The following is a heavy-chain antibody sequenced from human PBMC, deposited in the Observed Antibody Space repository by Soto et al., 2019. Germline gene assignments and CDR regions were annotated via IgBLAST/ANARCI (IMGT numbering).Heavy chain of an antibody. D-gene: IGHD3-16*01. CDR2: IKSRADGGTA. V-gene: IGHV3-15*07. CDR3: ATLGGNLGAFDY. CDR1: GFTFTTAW. J-gene: IGHJ4*02. Sequence: GGSLRLSCAASGFTFTTAWINWVRQAPGKGLEWVGRIKSRADGGTADHAAPVKGRFAISRDDSKNTLYLQMNSLKTEDTAVYYCATLGGNLGAFDYWGQGTLVTVSS.